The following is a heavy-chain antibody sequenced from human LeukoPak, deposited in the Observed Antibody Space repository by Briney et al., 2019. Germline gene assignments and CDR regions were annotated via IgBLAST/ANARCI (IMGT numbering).Heavy chain of an antibody. Sequence: ASVKVSCKASGYTFTGYYMHWVRQAPGQGLEWMGWINPNSGGTNYAQKFQDRVTMTRDTSISTAYMELSRLRSDDTAVYYCARRLRYYDSSGSTNWFDPWGQGTLVTVSS. CDR3: ARRLRYYDSSGSTNWFDP. J-gene: IGHJ5*02. V-gene: IGHV1-2*02. D-gene: IGHD3-22*01. CDR2: INPNSGGT. CDR1: GYTFTGYY.